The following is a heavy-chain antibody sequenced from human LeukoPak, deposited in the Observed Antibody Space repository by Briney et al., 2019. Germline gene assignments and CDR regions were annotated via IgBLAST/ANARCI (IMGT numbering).Heavy chain of an antibody. V-gene: IGHV1-18*04. CDR1: GYIFTSYF. CDR3: ARDWCSGGSCYAGY. CDR2: ISAYNGNT. J-gene: IGHJ4*02. Sequence: GASVKVSCKASGYIFTSYFMHWVRQAPGQGLEGMGWISAYNGNTNYAQKLQGRVTMTTDTSTNTAYMELRSLRSDDAAVYYCARDWCSGGSCYAGYWGQGTLVTVSS. D-gene: IGHD2-15*01.